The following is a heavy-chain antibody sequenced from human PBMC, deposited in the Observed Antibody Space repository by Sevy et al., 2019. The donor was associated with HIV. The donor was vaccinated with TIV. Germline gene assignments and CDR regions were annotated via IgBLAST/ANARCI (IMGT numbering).Heavy chain of an antibody. CDR3: ARDSPGYGGYSY. D-gene: IGHD1-26*01. V-gene: IGHV3-7*01. CDR1: RFTFKTYW. CDR2: IKEDGSAK. J-gene: IGHJ4*01. Sequence: GWSLRLSCAASRFTFKTYWMSWVRQAPGKGLEWVGNIKEDGSAKYYADSVRGRFTISRDNAKNSLYLQMSSLRVEDTAVYYCARDSPGYGGYSYWGQGTLVTVSS.